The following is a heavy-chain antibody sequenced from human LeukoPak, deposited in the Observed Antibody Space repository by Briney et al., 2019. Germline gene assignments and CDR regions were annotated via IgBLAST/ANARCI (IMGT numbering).Heavy chain of an antibody. CDR1: GFLFSTYS. CDR2: ISGSGGST. D-gene: IGHD1-26*01. CDR3: ATYIVGAGYYFDY. Sequence: GSLKLSFAASGFLFSTYSMHWVRPAPGKGLEWVSAISGSGGSTYYADSVKGRFTISRDNSKNTLYLQMNSLRAEDTAVYYCATYIVGAGYYFDYWGQGTLVTVSS. J-gene: IGHJ4*02. V-gene: IGHV3-23*01.